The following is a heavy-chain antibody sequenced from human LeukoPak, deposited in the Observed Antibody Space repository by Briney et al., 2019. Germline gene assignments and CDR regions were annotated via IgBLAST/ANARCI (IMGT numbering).Heavy chain of an antibody. CDR3: ARAPSYSSGWFGY. J-gene: IGHJ5*01. CDR1: GGSIGTYY. D-gene: IGHD6-19*01. CDR2: IYSSGST. Sequence: SETLSLTCTVSGGSIGTYYWSWIRQPPGKGLEWIGYIYSSGSTNYNPSLKSRVTISVDTSKIQFSLKLSSVTAADTAVYYCARAPSYSSGWFGYWGQGSLVTVSS. V-gene: IGHV4-59*01.